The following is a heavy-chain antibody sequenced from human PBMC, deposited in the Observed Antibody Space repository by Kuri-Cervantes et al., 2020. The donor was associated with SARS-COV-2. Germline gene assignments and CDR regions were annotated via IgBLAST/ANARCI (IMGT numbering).Heavy chain of an antibody. CDR2: ISAYNGNT. D-gene: IGHD6-6*01. V-gene: IGHV1-18*03. CDR3: ARGSSPSSNYYYYGMDV. J-gene: IGHJ6*02. CDR1: GYTFTSYG. Sequence: ASVKVTCKASGYTFTSYGISWVRQAPGQGLEWMGWISAYNGNTNYAQKLQGRVTMTTDTSTSTAYMELRSLRSDDMAVYYCARGSSPSSNYYYYGMDVWGQGTTVTVSS.